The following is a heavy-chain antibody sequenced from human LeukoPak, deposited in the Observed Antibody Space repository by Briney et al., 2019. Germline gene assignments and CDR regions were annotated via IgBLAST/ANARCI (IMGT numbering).Heavy chain of an antibody. J-gene: IGHJ5*02. CDR3: ARAMVVTPLWFDP. CDR2: ISYDGSNK. V-gene: IGHV3-30*04. Sequence: GRSLRLSCAASGFTFSSYAMHWVRQAPGKGLEWVAVISYDGSNKYYADSVKGRFTISRDNSKNTLYLQMNSLRAEDTAVYYCARAMVVTPLWFDPWGQGTLVTVSS. CDR1: GFTFSSYA. D-gene: IGHD4-23*01.